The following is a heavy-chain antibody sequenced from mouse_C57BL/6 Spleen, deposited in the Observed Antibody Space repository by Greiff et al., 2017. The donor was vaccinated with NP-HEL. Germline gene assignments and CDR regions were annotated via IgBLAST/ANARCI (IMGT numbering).Heavy chain of an antibody. Sequence: EVKLLESGPGLVKPSQSLSLTCSVTGYSITSGYYWNWIRQFPGNKLEWMGYISYDGSNNYNPSLKNRISITRDTSKNQFFLKLNSVTTEDTATYYCAREGGRGYGSYYAMDYWGQRTSVTVSS. CDR3: AREGGRGYGSYYAMDY. D-gene: IGHD1-1*01. CDR2: ISYDGSN. V-gene: IGHV3-6*01. J-gene: IGHJ4*01. CDR1: GYSITSGYY.